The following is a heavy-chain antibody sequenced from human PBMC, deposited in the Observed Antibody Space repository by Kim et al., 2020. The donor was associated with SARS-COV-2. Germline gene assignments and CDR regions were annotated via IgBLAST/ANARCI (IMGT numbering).Heavy chain of an antibody. CDR3: ARDPALLGNYHYGMDV. Sequence: GGSLRLSCAASGFTFSSYSMNWVRQAPGKGLELVSYISSSSSTIYYADSVKGRFTISRDNAKNSLYLQMNSLRDEDTAVYYCARDPALLGNYHYGMDVWGQGTTVTVSS. CDR1: GFTFSSYS. CDR2: ISSSSSTI. V-gene: IGHV3-48*02. D-gene: IGHD2-15*01. J-gene: IGHJ6*02.